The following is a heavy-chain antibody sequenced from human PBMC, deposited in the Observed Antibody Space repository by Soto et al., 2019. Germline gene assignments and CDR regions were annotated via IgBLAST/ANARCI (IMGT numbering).Heavy chain of an antibody. CDR3: TRGGGGRHYGGFDS. CDR1: GFNFSTYW. J-gene: IGHJ4*02. CDR2: INTDGTTT. V-gene: IGHV3-74*01. D-gene: IGHD1-26*01. Sequence: EVQLVESGGGLVQPGGCLRLSCATSGFNFSTYWMHWVRQVPGKGVVWVSRINTDGTTTDYADSVKGRFTISRDNAKKRLYLEMKSLRDVDTAVYYGTRGGGGRHYGGFDSWGQGTLVSVSS.